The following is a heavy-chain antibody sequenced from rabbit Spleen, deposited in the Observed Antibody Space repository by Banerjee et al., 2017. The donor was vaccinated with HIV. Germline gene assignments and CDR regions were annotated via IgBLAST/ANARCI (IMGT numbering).Heavy chain of an antibody. J-gene: IGHJ4*01. D-gene: IGHD8-1*01. CDR3: ARDGSSIIYEMKL. Sequence: QEQLEESGGDLVKPEGSLTLTCTASGFSFSSNYYMYWVRQAPGKGLEWIGCINTGGGITYYANWAKGRFTISKTSSTTVTLQMTSLTAADTATYFCARDGSSIIYEMKLWGPGTLVTVS. CDR1: GFSFSSNYY. CDR2: INTGGGIT. V-gene: IGHV1S45*01.